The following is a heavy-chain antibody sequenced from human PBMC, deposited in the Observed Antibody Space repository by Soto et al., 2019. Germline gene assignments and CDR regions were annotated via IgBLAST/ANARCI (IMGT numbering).Heavy chain of an antibody. Sequence: EVQLVESGGGLVKPGGSLRLSCAASGFTFSSYSMNWVRQAPGKGLEWVSSISSSSSYIYYADSVKGRFTISREDAKNSLYLQMNPLRAEDTAVYYCAREMRGYSYGQAFDYWGQGTLVTVSS. D-gene: IGHD5-18*01. J-gene: IGHJ4*02. CDR3: AREMRGYSYGQAFDY. CDR2: ISSSSSYI. CDR1: GFTFSSYS. V-gene: IGHV3-21*01.